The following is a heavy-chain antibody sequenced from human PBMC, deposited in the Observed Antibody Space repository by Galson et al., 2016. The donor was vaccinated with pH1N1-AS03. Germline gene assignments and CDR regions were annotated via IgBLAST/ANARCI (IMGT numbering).Heavy chain of an antibody. J-gene: IGHJ4*02. Sequence: SLRLSCAASGLTVNTNYMSWVRQAPGKGLEWVSTIYSGGRTYYADSGKDRFTISRDNSKNTLYLQMNSLRAEDTAVYYCVRNDYENVDLQGFYFDYWGQGTLVTVSS. CDR2: IYSGGRT. CDR3: VRNDYENVDLQGFYFDY. D-gene: IGHD4/OR15-4a*01. V-gene: IGHV3-53*01. CDR1: GLTVNTNY.